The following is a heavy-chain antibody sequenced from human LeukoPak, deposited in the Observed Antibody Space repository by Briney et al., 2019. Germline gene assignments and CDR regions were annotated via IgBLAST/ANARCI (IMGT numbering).Heavy chain of an antibody. J-gene: IGHJ3*02. D-gene: IGHD6-13*01. CDR1: GFTFSSYW. Sequence: GGSLRLSCAASGFTFSSYWMSWVRQAPGKGLEWVANIKQDGSEKYYVDSVKGRFTISRDNAKNSLYLQMNSLRAEDTAVYYCARECSSSWYDAFDTWGQGTMVTVSS. V-gene: IGHV3-7*01. CDR3: ARECSSSWYDAFDT. CDR2: IKQDGSEK.